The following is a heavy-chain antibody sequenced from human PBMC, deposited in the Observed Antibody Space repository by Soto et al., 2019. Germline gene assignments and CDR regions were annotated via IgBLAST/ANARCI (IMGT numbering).Heavy chain of an antibody. D-gene: IGHD2-15*01. V-gene: IGHV1-2*04. Sequence: QVQLVQSGAEVKKPGASVKVSCKASGYTFTGYYMHWVRQAPGQGLEWMGWINPNSGDTNYAQKFQGWVTMTRDTSISTAYMELSRLRSDDTAVYYCARAVRYCSGGSCYDYWGQGTLVTVSS. CDR2: INPNSGDT. CDR1: GYTFTGYY. J-gene: IGHJ4*02. CDR3: ARAVRYCSGGSCYDY.